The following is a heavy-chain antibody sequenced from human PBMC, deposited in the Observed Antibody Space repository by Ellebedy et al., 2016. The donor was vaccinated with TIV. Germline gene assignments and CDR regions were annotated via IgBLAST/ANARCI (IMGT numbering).Heavy chain of an antibody. V-gene: IGHV1-69*13. D-gene: IGHD3-9*01. CDR3: ARGSHLLRYFDWLLPLDY. J-gene: IGHJ4*02. CDR1: GGTFSSYA. Sequence: AASVKVSCKASGGTFSSYAISWVRQAPGQGLEWMGGIIPIFGTANYAQKFQGRVTITADESTSTAYMELSSLRSEDTAVYYCARGSHLLRYFDWLLPLDYWGQGTLVTVSS. CDR2: IIPIFGTA.